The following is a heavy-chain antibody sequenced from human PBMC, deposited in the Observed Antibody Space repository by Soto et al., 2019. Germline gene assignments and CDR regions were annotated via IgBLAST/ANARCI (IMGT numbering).Heavy chain of an antibody. Sequence: SETLSLTCAVSGGSISTSNWWSWVRQPPGKGLEWIGEVYRTGSTNYNPSLESRLTISVDKSKNQFSLKLTSVTSADLAVYYCARARATIAAAAIFDCWGQGTLIT. CDR2: VYRTGST. D-gene: IGHD6-13*01. CDR1: GGSISTSNW. V-gene: IGHV4-4*02. J-gene: IGHJ4*02. CDR3: ARARATIAAAAIFDC.